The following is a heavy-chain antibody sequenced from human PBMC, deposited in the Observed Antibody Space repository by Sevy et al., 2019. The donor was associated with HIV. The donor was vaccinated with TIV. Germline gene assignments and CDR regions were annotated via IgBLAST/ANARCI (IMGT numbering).Heavy chain of an antibody. CDR3: ARDGGYSIKWYPLY. D-gene: IGHD6-13*01. Sequence: GGSLRLSCVASGFAFSSHAMHWVRQAPGKGLEWVAVISYEGTETFYAASVEGRFTISRDNSKSMLSLQINSLRPEDTAVYYCARDGGYSIKWYPLYWGHGTLVTVSS. CDR1: GFAFSSHA. V-gene: IGHV3-30-3*01. CDR2: ISYEGTET. J-gene: IGHJ4*01.